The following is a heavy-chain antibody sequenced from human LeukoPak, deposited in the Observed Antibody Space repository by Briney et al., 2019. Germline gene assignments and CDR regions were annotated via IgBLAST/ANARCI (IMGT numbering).Heavy chain of an antibody. J-gene: IGHJ4*02. CDR3: ARAADWNDGQYYFDY. D-gene: IGHD1-1*01. CDR2: ISSSSSYI. Sequence: GGSLRLSCAASGFTFSSYSMNWVRQAPGKGLEWVSSISSSSSYIYYADSVKGRFTISRDNAKNSLYLQMNSLRAEDTAVYYCARAADWNDGQYYFDYWGQGTLVTVFS. CDR1: GFTFSSYS. V-gene: IGHV3-21*01.